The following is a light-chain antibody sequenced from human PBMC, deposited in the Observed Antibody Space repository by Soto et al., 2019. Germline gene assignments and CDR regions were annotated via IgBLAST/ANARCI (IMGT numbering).Light chain of an antibody. J-gene: IGKJ4*01. CDR1: QFVGSN. Sequence: EIVMPQSPATLSVSPGERATVSCRASQFVGSNLACYQQKSGQSPRLLIYGASSRATGIPARFSGSVCGTVVTRIIVRLQAEELALHLGLQYNRGPALTLGGGNKVEIK. V-gene: IGKV3-15*01. CDR2: GAS. CDR3: LQYNRGPALT.